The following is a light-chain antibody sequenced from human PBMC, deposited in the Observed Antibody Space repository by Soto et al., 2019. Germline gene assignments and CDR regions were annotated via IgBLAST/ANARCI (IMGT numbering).Light chain of an antibody. CDR1: QSVLYSSKTNNY. J-gene: IGKJ5*01. CDR3: QQYYSSPLT. CDR2: WAS. V-gene: IGKV4-1*01. Sequence: DTVMTQSPGSLSVSLGERATINCKSSQSVLYSSKTNNYLAWYQQKPGQPPKLLIYWASTRESGVPDRFRGSGSGTDFTLTLSLRQAEDAAVFYCQQYYSSPLTFGQGTRLDMK.